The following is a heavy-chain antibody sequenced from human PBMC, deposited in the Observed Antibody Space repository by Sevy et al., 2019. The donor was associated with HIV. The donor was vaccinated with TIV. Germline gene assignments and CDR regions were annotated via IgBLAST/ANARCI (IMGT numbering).Heavy chain of an antibody. CDR2: ISAYNGNT. Sequence: ASVKVSCKASGYTFTSYGISWVRQAPGQGLEWMGWISAYNGNTNYAQKLQGRVTMTKDTSTSTAYMELRSLRSDDTAVYYCASCYYYDSSGYPEWEYFQHWGQGTLVTVSS. D-gene: IGHD3-22*01. CDR3: ASCYYYDSSGYPEWEYFQH. CDR1: GYTFTSYG. J-gene: IGHJ1*01. V-gene: IGHV1-18*01.